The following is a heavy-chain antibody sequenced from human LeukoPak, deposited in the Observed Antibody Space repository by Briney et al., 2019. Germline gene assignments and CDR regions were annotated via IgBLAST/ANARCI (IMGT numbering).Heavy chain of an antibody. J-gene: IGHJ6*02. CDR1: GYSFTSYW. V-gene: IGHV5-51*01. D-gene: IGHD3-22*01. CDR3: ARLNYYDSSGCYGMDV. CDR2: IYPGDSDT. Sequence: GESLKISCKGSGYSFTSYWIGWVRHMPGKGLEWMGIIYPGDSDTRYSPSFQGQVTISADKSISTAYLQWSSLKASDTAMYYCARLNYYDSSGCYGMDVWGQGTTVTVSS.